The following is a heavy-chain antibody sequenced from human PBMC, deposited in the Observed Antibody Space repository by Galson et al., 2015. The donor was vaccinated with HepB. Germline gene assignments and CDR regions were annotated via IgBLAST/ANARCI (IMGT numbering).Heavy chain of an antibody. V-gene: IGHV1-18*04. CDR2: ISAYNGNT. CDR1: GYTFTGYG. D-gene: IGHD3-10*01. J-gene: IGHJ5*01. CDR3: ARDLASGLAYAGSGRYQNWLDF. Sequence: SVKVSCKASGYTFTGYGISWVRQAPGQGLEWMGWISAYNGNTNYAQKLQGRVTMTTDTSTSTAYMELRSLRFEDTAIYYCARDLASGLAYAGSGRYQNWLDFWGQGTLVTVSS.